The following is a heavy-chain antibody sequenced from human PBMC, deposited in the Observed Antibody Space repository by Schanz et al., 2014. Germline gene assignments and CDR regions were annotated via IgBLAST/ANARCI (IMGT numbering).Heavy chain of an antibody. V-gene: IGHV1-18*01. Sequence: QIQLVQSGPEVKKPGATVKVSCKASGYIFINSGISWVRQAPGQGLEWMGWISVYTGNTKYGQKVQGRVTMTADTATSTVYMELRRLRSDDTAVYVCARDAADFYDIVTEEDYWGHGTLVTVSS. J-gene: IGHJ4*01. CDR3: ARDAADFYDIVTEEDY. CDR2: ISVYTGNT. CDR1: GYIFINSG. D-gene: IGHD3-9*01.